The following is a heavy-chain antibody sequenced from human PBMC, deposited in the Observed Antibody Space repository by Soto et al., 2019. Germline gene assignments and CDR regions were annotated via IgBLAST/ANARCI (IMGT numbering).Heavy chain of an antibody. CDR3: AADWSNRPFDF. Sequence: QMQLVQSGPEVKKPGTSVKVSCKASGFTLTSADVHWVRQTRGQRLEWIGWIVGGSGSTNYAQQFQGRLAITRDMSTSTVYMELSSLRSEDTAVYYCAADWSNRPFDFWGQGTLVTVSS. J-gene: IGHJ4*02. D-gene: IGHD3-3*01. V-gene: IGHV1-58*01. CDR2: IVGGSGST. CDR1: GFTLTSAD.